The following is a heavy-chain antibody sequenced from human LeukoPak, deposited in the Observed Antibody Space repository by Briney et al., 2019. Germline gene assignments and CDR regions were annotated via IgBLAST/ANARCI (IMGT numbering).Heavy chain of an antibody. CDR2: IRSNSDGGTI. V-gene: IGHV3-15*07. J-gene: IGHJ5*02. D-gene: IGHD3-22*01. CDR1: GFTFSNAW. Sequence: GGSLRLSCATSGFTFSNAWMNWVRQAPGKGLEWVGRIRSNSDGGTIDYAAPVKGRFTLSRDDSKTTLYLQMDSLQTEDTAVYYCATDFCDSTWGQGTLVTVSS. CDR3: ATDFCDST.